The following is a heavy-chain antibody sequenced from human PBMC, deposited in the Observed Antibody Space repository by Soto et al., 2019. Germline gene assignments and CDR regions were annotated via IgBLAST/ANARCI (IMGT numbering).Heavy chain of an antibody. CDR1: GGSISSYY. CDR3: ARHSYYDFWSGYYSSYYFDY. Sequence: QVQLQESGPGLVKPSETLSLTCTVSGGSISSYYWSWIRQPPGKGLEWIGYIYYSGSTNYNPSLKSRVTISVYTSKNQFSLKLSSVTAADTAVYHCARHSYYDFWSGYYSSYYFDYWGQGTLVTVSS. CDR2: IYYSGST. V-gene: IGHV4-59*01. D-gene: IGHD3-3*01. J-gene: IGHJ4*02.